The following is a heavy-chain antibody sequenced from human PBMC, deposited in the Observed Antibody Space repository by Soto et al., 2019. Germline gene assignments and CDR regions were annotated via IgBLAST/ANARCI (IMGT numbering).Heavy chain of an antibody. CDR2: IHNSGTT. V-gene: IGHV4-61*01. CDR3: ARDIRGFSRALDY. Sequence: QVQLQESGPGLVKPSETLSLTCNVSGGSVNSDNYYWTWVRQPPGKGLEWIGNIHNSGTTNYKPSLQNRVTMSIDTPKNQYSLKLTSVTAADAALYYCARDIRGFSRALDYWGRGTPVTVSS. CDR1: GGSVNSDNYY. D-gene: IGHD5-18*01. J-gene: IGHJ4*02.